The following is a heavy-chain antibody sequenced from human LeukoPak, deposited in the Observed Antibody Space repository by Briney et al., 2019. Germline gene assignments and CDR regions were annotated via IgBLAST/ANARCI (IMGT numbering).Heavy chain of an antibody. CDR2: FGTSGGST. J-gene: IGHJ4*02. Sequence: GASLRLSCAASGFTFSSYAMSWVRQAPGKGLEWVSTFGTSGGSTYYADSVKGRFTISRDNSKNTLYLQMNSLRAEDTAVYYCAKSHYYDSSGYYTPRFDYWGQGTLVTVSS. CDR1: GFTFSSYA. D-gene: IGHD3-22*01. V-gene: IGHV3-23*01. CDR3: AKSHYYDSSGYYTPRFDY.